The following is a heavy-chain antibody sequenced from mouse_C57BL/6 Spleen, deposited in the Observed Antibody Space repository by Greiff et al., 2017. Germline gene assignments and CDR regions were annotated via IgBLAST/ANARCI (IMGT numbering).Heavy chain of an antibody. Sequence: VQLKQSGAELVRPGASVKLSCTASGFNIKDYYMHWVKQRPEQGLEWIGRIDPEDGDSEYAPTFQGKATMTADTSSNTAYLQLSSLTSEDTAVYYCTAPCDYDVDYAMDYWGQGTSVTVSS. CDR2: IDPEDGDS. V-gene: IGHV14-1*01. CDR3: TAPCDYDVDYAMDY. D-gene: IGHD2-4*01. CDR1: GFNIKDYY. J-gene: IGHJ4*01.